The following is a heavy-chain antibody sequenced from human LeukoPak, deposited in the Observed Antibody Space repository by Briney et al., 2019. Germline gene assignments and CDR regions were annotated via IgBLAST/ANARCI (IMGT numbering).Heavy chain of an antibody. V-gene: IGHV1-69*13. CDR2: IIPIFGTA. D-gene: IGHD1-26*01. CDR3: ARKVGATGDAFDI. CDR1: GGTFSSYA. Sequence: RRASVMVSCKASGGTFSSYAISWVRQAPGQGLEWMGGIIPIFGTANYAQKFQGRVTITADESTSTAYMELSSLRSEDTAVYYCARKVGATGDAFDIWGQGTMVTVSS. J-gene: IGHJ3*02.